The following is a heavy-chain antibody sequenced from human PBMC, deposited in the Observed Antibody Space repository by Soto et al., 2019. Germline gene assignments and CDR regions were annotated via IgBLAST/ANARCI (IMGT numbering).Heavy chain of an antibody. CDR3: AKANSPYSGYNSFDY. CDR1: GFTFSSYV. CDR2: ISGSGTNT. J-gene: IGHJ4*02. Sequence: EVRLLESGGGLIQPGGSLSLSCAASGFTFSSYVMSWVRQAPGTGLEWVSGISGSGTNTYYADSVKGRFTISRDNSKNTLYLQMTSLRAEDTAEYYCAKANSPYSGYNSFDYWGEGTLVTVSS. D-gene: IGHD5-12*01. V-gene: IGHV3-23*01.